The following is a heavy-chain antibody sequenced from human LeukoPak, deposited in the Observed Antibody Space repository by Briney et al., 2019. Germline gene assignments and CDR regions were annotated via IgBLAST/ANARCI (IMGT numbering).Heavy chain of an antibody. CDR2: ISGYDGST. CDR3: ARSFVDPGPCGMDV. V-gene: IGHV1-18*01. CDR1: GYTFTTYG. Sequence: ASVKVSCKASGYTFTTYGISWVRQAPGQGLEWMGWISGYDGSTKYAQKLQGRVTMTRDTSTSTVYMELSSLRSEDTAVYYCARSFVDPGPCGMDVWGKGTTVTVSS. D-gene: IGHD3-10*01. J-gene: IGHJ6*04.